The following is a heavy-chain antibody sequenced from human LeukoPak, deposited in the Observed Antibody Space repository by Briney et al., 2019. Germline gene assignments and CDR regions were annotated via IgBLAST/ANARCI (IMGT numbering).Heavy chain of an antibody. J-gene: IGHJ3*02. Sequence: PSETLSLTXAVSGYSISSGYYWGWIRQPPGKGLEWIGSIYHSGSTYYNPSLKSRVTISVDTSKNQFSLKLSSVTAADTAVYYCARREVGATGAFDIWGQGTMVTVSS. CDR3: ARREVGATGAFDI. D-gene: IGHD1-26*01. CDR2: IYHSGST. V-gene: IGHV4-38-2*01. CDR1: GYSISSGYY.